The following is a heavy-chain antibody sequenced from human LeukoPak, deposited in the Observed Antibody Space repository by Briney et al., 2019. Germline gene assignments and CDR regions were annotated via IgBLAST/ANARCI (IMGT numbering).Heavy chain of an antibody. J-gene: IGHJ6*03. Sequence: SETLSLTCTVSGGSISSGGYYWSWIRQPPGKGLEWIGYIYHSGSTYYNPSLKSRVTISVDRSKNQFSLKLSSVTAADTAVYYCARGKRFDYYYYMDVWGKGTTVTVSS. D-gene: IGHD3-16*01. CDR1: GGSISSGGYY. CDR2: IYHSGST. CDR3: ARGKRFDYYYYMDV. V-gene: IGHV4-30-2*01.